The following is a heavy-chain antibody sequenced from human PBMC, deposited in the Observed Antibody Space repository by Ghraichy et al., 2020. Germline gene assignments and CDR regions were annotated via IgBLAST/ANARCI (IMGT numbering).Heavy chain of an antibody. V-gene: IGHV3-23*01. Sequence: GESLNISCVASGFTFSNYAMSWVRQAPGKGLEWISAITGTGAGRNYPDSVKGRFTISRDNSKNTLYLQMNGLRADDTAVYHCTRGGGAWFDPWGQGTLVTVSS. J-gene: IGHJ5*02. CDR1: GFTFSNYA. CDR2: ITGTGAGR. D-gene: IGHD3-16*01. CDR3: TRGGGAWFDP.